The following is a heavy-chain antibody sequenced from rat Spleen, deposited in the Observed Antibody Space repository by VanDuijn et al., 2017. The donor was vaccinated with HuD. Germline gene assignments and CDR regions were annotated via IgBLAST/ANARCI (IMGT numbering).Heavy chain of an antibody. D-gene: IGHD1-11*01. CDR1: GFTYSNYV. Sequence: EVQLVESGGGLVQPGRSLKLSCAASGFTYSNYVMAWVCQTPTKGLEWFATIRYDGSSTFYRDSVRGRFTVSRDNAKSTLYLQMDSLTSEDTATYYCARLGTEAIGNWFSYWGQGVMVTVSS. CDR3: ARLGTEAIGNWFSY. CDR2: IRYDGSST. V-gene: IGHV5-29*01. J-gene: IGHJ2*01.